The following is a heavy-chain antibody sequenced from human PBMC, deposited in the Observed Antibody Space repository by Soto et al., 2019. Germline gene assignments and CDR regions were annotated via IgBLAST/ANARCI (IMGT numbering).Heavy chain of an antibody. CDR2: IIPIFGTA. V-gene: IGHV1-69*01. Sequence: QVQLVHAGAEVKKPGSSVKVSCKASVGTFSSYAISWVRQAPGQGREWMGGIIPIFGTANYAQKFQGRVTITADESTSTAYMELSSLRSEDTAVYYCARLRPNYGMDVWGQGTTVTVSS. CDR1: VGTFSSYA. CDR3: ARLRPNYGMDV. J-gene: IGHJ6*02.